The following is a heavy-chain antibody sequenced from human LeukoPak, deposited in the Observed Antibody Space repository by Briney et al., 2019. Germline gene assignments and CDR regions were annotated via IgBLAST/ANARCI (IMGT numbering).Heavy chain of an antibody. CDR1: GYTFTGYY. CDR3: ARAKTTVTTGEWFDP. J-gene: IGHJ5*02. V-gene: IGHV1-2*02. D-gene: IGHD4-17*01. Sequence: ASVKVSCKASGYTFTGYYMHWVRQAPGQGLERMGWINPNSGGTNYAQKFQGRVTMTRDTSISTAYMELSRLRSDDTAVYYCARAKTTVTTGEWFDPWGQGTLVTVSS. CDR2: INPNSGGT.